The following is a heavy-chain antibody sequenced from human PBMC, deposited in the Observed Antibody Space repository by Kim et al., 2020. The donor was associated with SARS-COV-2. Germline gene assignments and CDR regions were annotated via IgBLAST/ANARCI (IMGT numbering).Heavy chain of an antibody. CDR3: AEGYGLGV. Sequence: SQTLSLTCAISGDSVSRNNAAWNWIRLSPSRGLEWLGRTYYRSKWYNDYAVSVKSRININADTSKNQFSLQLNAVTPDDTAVYYCAEGYGLGVWGQGTTVTVSS. CDR2: TYYRSKWYN. CDR1: GDSVSRNNAA. J-gene: IGHJ6*02. V-gene: IGHV6-1*01.